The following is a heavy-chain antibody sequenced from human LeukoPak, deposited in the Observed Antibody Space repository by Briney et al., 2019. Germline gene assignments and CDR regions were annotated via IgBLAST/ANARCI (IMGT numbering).Heavy chain of an antibody. D-gene: IGHD2-2*01. Sequence: PGGSLRLSCAASGFTFSSYWMHWVRQAPGKGLVWVSGLNWNSANIGYADSVKGRFTISRDNAKNSLYLQMNSLRAEDTAVYYCASEANQLLKRALQHWGQGTLVTVSS. CDR3: ASEANQLLKRALQH. J-gene: IGHJ1*01. V-gene: IGHV3-74*01. CDR1: GFTFSSYW. CDR2: LNWNSANI.